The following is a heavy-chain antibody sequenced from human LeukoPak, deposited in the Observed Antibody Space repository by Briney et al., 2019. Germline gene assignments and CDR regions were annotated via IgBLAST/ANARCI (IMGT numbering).Heavy chain of an antibody. CDR1: GFTFSSYS. J-gene: IGHJ4*02. CDR2: ISGTSDYI. D-gene: IGHD1-26*01. CDR3: VRDGGMTQQRRFFFDY. V-gene: IGHV3-21*01. Sequence: GGSLRLSCAASGFTFSSYSMNWVRQAPGEGLEWLSSISGTSDYIYYADSLRGRFTVSRDNARNSLYLQMNSLRAEDTAVYYCVRDGGMTQQRRFFFDYRGRGILVTVSS.